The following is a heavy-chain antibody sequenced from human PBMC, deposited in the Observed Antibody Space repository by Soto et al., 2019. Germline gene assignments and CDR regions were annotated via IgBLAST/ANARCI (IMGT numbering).Heavy chain of an antibody. CDR1: GLTSSSYE. D-gene: IGHD3-10*01. CDR3: ARDFGNLSGWFVDVSFDY. CDR2: ISSSGGTI. Sequence: RVSFAARGLTSSSYEVNWVRQAPWKGLEWVSYISSSGGTIYYADSVKGRFTISTDNAKNSLYLQMNSLRAEDTAVYYCARDFGNLSGWFVDVSFDYWGQGTPVPASS. J-gene: IGHJ4*02. V-gene: IGHV3-48*03.